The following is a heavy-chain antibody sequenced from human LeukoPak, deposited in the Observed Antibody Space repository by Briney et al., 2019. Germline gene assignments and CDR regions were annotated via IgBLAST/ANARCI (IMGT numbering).Heavy chain of an antibody. V-gene: IGHV4-39*07. CDR3: ARGPPYIVVVTAIGFFDC. J-gene: IGHJ4*02. CDR1: GGSIRSSYYY. D-gene: IGHD2-21*02. CDR2: INHSGGT. Sequence: SETLSLTCTVSGGSIRSSYYYWGWIRQPPGKGLEWIGEINHSGGTNYNPSLKSPVTISVDTSKNQFSLKLSSVTAADTAVYYCARGPPYIVVVTAIGFFDCWGQGTLVTVSS.